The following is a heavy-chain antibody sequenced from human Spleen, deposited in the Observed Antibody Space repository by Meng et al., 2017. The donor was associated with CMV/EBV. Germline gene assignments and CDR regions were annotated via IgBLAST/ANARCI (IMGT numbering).Heavy chain of an antibody. CDR2: ISGSGGST. CDR3: AKDPGLQLWNDY. Sequence: GESLKISCAASGFTFSSYAMSWVRQAPGKGLEWVSAISGSGGSTYYADSVKGRFSISRDNSKSTLYLQMNNLRAEDTAIYYCAKDPGLQLWNDYWGQGTLVTVSS. D-gene: IGHD1-1*01. J-gene: IGHJ4*02. CDR1: GFTFSSYA. V-gene: IGHV3-23*01.